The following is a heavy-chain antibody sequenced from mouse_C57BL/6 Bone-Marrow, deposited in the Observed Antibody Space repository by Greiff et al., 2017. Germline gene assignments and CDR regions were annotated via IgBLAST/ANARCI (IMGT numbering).Heavy chain of an antibody. CDR1: GYAFSSSW. D-gene: IGHD1-1*01. Sequence: QVQLQQSGPELVKPGASVKISCKASGYAFSSSWMNWVKQRPGKGLEWIGRIYPGDGDTNYNGKFKGKATLTADKSSSTAYMRLSSLTSEESAVDFCARGDYNGSGCGGGFAYWGQGTLVTVSA. V-gene: IGHV1-82*01. CDR3: ARGDYNGSGCGGGFAY. J-gene: IGHJ3*01. CDR2: IYPGDGDT.